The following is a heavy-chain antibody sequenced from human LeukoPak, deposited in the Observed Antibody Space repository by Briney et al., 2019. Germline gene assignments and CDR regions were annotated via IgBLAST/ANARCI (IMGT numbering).Heavy chain of an antibody. V-gene: IGHV1-2*04. CDR2: INPNSGGT. J-gene: IGHJ6*02. CDR3: ARANITMVRGVIILYYYYGMDV. Sequence: ASVKVFCKASGYTFTGYYMHWVRQAPGQGLEWMGWINPNSGGTNYAQKFQGWVTMTRDTSISTAYMELSSLRSEDTAVYYCARANITMVRGVIILYYYYGMDVWGQGTTVTVSS. D-gene: IGHD3-10*01. CDR1: GYTFTGYY.